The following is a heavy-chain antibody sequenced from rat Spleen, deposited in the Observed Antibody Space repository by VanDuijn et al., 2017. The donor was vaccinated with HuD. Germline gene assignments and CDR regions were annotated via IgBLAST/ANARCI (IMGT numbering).Heavy chain of an antibody. CDR3: ARHGGLRDWFAY. J-gene: IGHJ3*01. CDR2: ITSVGGDT. D-gene: IGHD1-11*01. V-gene: IGHV5S13*01. CDR1: GFTFSSFA. Sequence: EVQLVESGGGLVQPGRSLKLSCAASGFTFSSFAMAWVRQAPKKGLEWIATITSVGGDTYYRDSVRGRFTISRNNAKNTLNLQMDSLTSEDTATYYCARHGGLRDWFAYWGQGTLVTVSS.